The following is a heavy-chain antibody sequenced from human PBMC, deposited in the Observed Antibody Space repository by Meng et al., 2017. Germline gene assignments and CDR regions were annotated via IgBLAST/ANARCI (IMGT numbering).Heavy chain of an antibody. V-gene: IGHV1-69*06. CDR2: IIPIFGTA. Sequence: AVKVSCKASGGTFSSYAISWVRQDPGQGREGRGGIIPIFGTANYAQKFQGRVTITADKSTSKAYMELSSLRSEDTAVYYCARAGTYYYDSSGYYTLDYWGQGTLVTVSS. CDR1: GGTFSSYA. D-gene: IGHD3-22*01. CDR3: ARAGTYYYDSSGYYTLDY. J-gene: IGHJ4*02.